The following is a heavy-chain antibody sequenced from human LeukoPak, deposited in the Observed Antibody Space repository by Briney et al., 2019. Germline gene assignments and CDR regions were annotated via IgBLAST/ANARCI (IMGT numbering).Heavy chain of an antibody. D-gene: IGHD1-26*01. CDR2: IYSGGTT. V-gene: IGHV3-53*01. J-gene: IGHJ6*02. CDR3: ARGGGSHTDYHSYGMDV. Sequence: GRSRRLSCAASGFSVSSNYMSWVRQPPGKWREWVSVIYSGGTTDYADSVKGRFTISRDNSKNTPYLQMNSLRPEDTPVYYCARGGGSHTDYHSYGMDVWGQGTPVTVSS. CDR1: GFSVSSNY.